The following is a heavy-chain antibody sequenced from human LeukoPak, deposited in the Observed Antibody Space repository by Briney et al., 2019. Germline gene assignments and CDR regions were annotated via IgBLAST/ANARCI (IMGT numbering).Heavy chain of an antibody. V-gene: IGHV3-21*01. Sequence: PGGSLRLSCAASGFTFSSYSMNWVRQAPGKGLEWVSSISSSSSYVYYADSVKGRFTISRDNAKNSLYPQMNSLRAEDTAVYYCARDSSVGATFDYWGQGTLVTVSS. CDR3: ARDSSVGATFDY. CDR2: ISSSSSYV. CDR1: GFTFSSYS. J-gene: IGHJ4*02. D-gene: IGHD1-26*01.